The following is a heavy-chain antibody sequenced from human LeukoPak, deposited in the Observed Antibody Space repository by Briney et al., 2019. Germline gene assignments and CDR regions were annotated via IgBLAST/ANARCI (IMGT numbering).Heavy chain of an antibody. Sequence: GGSLRLSCAASGFTFSNYVMNWVRRAPGKGLEWVSGISGSGSGTYYADSVKGRFTISRDNSNNTFYLQMNSLRAEDTALYYCARGGPYHQTVGGALDYWGQGTPVTVSS. J-gene: IGHJ4*02. CDR2: ISGSGSGT. D-gene: IGHD1-26*01. V-gene: IGHV3-23*01. CDR3: ARGGPYHQTVGGALDY. CDR1: GFTFSNYV.